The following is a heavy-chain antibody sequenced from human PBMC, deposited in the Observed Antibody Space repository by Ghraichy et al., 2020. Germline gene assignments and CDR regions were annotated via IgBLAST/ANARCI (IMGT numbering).Heavy chain of an antibody. D-gene: IGHD5-18*01. J-gene: IGHJ3*02. CDR3: ARPYSGGYSYGQGAFDI. Sequence: GESLNISCKGSGYSFTSYWIGWVRQMPGKGLEWMGIIYPGDSDMRYSPSLQGQVTISADKSISTAYLQWSSLKASDTAMYYCARPYSGGYSYGQGAFDIWGQGTMVTVSS. CDR1: GYSFTSYW. CDR2: IYPGDSDM. V-gene: IGHV5-51*01.